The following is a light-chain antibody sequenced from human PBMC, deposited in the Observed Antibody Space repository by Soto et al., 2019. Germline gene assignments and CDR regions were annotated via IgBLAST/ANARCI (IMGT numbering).Light chain of an antibody. CDR1: QDIRKY. V-gene: IGKV1-33*01. CDR2: GAS. Sequence: DIQMTQSPSSLSASVGDRVTITCQASQDIRKYLSWYQQKPGRATKLLIYGASNLETGVPSRFSGSGYGSDFTSTISSLQPEDVATYYCQHHDHLPPFTFGPGTKVAVK. CDR3: QHHDHLPPFT. J-gene: IGKJ3*01.